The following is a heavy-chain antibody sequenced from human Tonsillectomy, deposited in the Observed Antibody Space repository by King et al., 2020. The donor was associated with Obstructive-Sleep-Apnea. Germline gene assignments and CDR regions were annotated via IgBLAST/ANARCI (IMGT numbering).Heavy chain of an antibody. V-gene: IGHV1-18*04. CDR3: VRDYYDSSGYYHFDY. D-gene: IGHD3-22*01. Sequence: QLVQSGAEVKKPGASVKVSCKASGYTFTSYGISWVRQAPGQGLDWMGWISAYNGNTNYEQKLQGRVTMTTDTSTSPAYMELRSLRSYDTAVYYCVRDYYDSSGYYHFDYWGQGTLVTVSS. CDR2: ISAYNGNT. J-gene: IGHJ4*02. CDR1: GYTFTSYG.